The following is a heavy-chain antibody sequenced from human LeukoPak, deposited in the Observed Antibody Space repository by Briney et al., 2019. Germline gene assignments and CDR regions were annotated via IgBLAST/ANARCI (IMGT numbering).Heavy chain of an antibody. CDR3: ARSERDPFRENSPFSEYFQH. J-gene: IGHJ1*01. CDR2: IYPGDSET. V-gene: IGHV5-51*01. Sequence: GESLKISCKGSGYSFTSYWIGWVRQMPGKGLEWMGIIYPGDSETRYSPSFQGQVTISADKSISTAYLQWSSLKASDTAMYYCARSERDPFRENSPFSEYFQHWGQGTLVTVSS. D-gene: IGHD1-1*01. CDR1: GYSFTSYW.